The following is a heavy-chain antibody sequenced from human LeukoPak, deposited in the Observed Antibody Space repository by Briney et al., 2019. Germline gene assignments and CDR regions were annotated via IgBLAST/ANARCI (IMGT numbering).Heavy chain of an antibody. CDR1: GASVGDHY. J-gene: IGHJ4*02. CDR3: AVGKRDF. Sequence: PSETLSLTCTLSGASVGDHYWSWLRQAAGKGLEGLGRIYTSGNTIFNPSLQSRVTISVDVPQNQSTLRLIPMTPPDPGRYYCAVGKRDFWGQGTLVTVSS. CDR2: IYTSGNT. V-gene: IGHV4-4*07.